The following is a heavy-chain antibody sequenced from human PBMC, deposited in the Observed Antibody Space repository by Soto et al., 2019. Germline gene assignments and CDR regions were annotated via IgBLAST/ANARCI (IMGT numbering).Heavy chain of an antibody. Sequence: VQFVQSGAELKKPGSSVRVSCRASGVTIKTYTLSWVRQAPGQGLEWMGAFIPSFPAPNFAQRFKGRLTLTADDSTNTGFMELSGLRPEDTALYFCATGEVVPSFPNWLDTWGQGTQVIVSS. D-gene: IGHD2-21*01. V-gene: IGHV1-69*12. CDR1: GVTIKTYT. CDR3: ATGEVVPSFPNWLDT. J-gene: IGHJ5*02. CDR2: FIPSFPAP.